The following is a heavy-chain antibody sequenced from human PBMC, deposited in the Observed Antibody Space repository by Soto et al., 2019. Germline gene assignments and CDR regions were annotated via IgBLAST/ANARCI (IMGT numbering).Heavy chain of an antibody. CDR2: ISAYNGNT. J-gene: IGHJ3*02. Sequence: QVQLVQSGAEVKKPGASVKVSCKASGYTFTSYGISWVRQAPGQGREWMGWISAYNGNTNYAQKLQGRVHMHTDTSTSTAYMELRSLRSDDTAVYYCARRYYDFWSGYYKGAFDIWGQGTMVTVSS. D-gene: IGHD3-3*01. CDR3: ARRYYDFWSGYYKGAFDI. CDR1: GYTFTSYG. V-gene: IGHV1-18*01.